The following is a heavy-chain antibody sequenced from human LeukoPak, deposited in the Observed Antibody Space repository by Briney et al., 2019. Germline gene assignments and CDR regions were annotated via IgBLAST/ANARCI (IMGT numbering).Heavy chain of an antibody. CDR3: AKDRMVRGVIITMWFDP. V-gene: IGHV3-23*01. D-gene: IGHD3-10*01. CDR1: GFTFSSYA. J-gene: IGHJ5*02. CDR2: ISGSGGST. Sequence: GGSLRLSCAASGFTFSSYAMSWVRQAPGKGLEWVSAISGSGGSTYYADSVKGRFTISRDNSKNTLYLQMNSLRAEDTAVYYCAKDRMVRGVIITMWFDPWGQGTLVTVSS.